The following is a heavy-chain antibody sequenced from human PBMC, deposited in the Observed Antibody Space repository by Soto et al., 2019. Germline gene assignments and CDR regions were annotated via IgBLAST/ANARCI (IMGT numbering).Heavy chain of an antibody. D-gene: IGHD3-3*01. J-gene: IGHJ6*02. CDR3: ARADYDFWSGYYYYYGVDV. Sequence: SVKVSCKASGGTFSSYAISWVRQAPGQGLEWMGGIIPIFGTANYAQKFQGRVTITADESTSTAYMELSSLRSEDTAVYYCARADYDFWSGYYYYYGVDVWGQGTTVTVSS. CDR1: GGTFSSYA. V-gene: IGHV1-69*13. CDR2: IIPIFGTA.